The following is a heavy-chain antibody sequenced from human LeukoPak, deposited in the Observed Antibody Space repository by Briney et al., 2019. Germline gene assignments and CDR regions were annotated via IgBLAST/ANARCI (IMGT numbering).Heavy chain of an antibody. CDR1: GFTVSSNY. J-gene: IGHJ4*02. D-gene: IGHD6-13*01. CDR2: IYSGGST. CDR3: ATTYSSSWDFDY. Sequence: GGSLRLSCAASGFTVSSNYMSWVRQAPGKGLEWVSVIYSGGSTYYADSVKGRFTISRDNSKNTLYLQMNSLRAEDTAAYYCATTYSSSWDFDYWGQGTLVTVSS. V-gene: IGHV3-53*01.